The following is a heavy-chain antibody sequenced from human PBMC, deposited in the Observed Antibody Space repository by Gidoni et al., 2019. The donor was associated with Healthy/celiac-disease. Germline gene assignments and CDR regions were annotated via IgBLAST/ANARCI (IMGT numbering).Heavy chain of an antibody. J-gene: IGHJ4*02. CDR1: GFPFVDFA. Sequence: EVQLVESGGGWVQPGRSLSLSCASPGFPFVDFAMHWVRPAPGKGLEWVSGISWNSGSIGYADSVKGRFTISRDNAKNSLYLQMNSLRAEDTALYYCAKGKGWELLFGGLYFDYWGQGTLVTVSS. D-gene: IGHD1-26*01. CDR3: AKGKGWELLFGGLYFDY. V-gene: IGHV3-9*01. CDR2: ISWNSGSI.